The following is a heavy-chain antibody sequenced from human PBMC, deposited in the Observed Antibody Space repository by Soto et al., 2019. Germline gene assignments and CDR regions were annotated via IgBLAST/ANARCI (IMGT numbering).Heavy chain of an antibody. CDR2: IYYSGST. V-gene: IGHV4-59*01. J-gene: IGHJ4*02. D-gene: IGHD6-19*01. CDR1: GGSISSYY. CDR3: ASMAVAGYLPDY. Sequence: KTSETLSLTCTVSGGSISSYYWSWIRQPPGKGLEWIGYIYYSGSTNYNPSLKSRVTISVDTSKNQFSLKLSSVTAADTAVYYCASMAVAGYLPDYWGQGTLVTVSS.